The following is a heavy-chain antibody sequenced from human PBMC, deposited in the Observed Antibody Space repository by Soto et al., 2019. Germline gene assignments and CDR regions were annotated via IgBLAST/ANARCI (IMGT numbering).Heavy chain of an antibody. J-gene: IGHJ4*02. Sequence: SQTLSLTCAISGDSVSSNIAAWNWIRQSPSRGLEWLGRTYFRSKWYNEYAPSVKSRITITPDTSKNQFSLQLNSVTPEDAALYYCPRGGAIRGPCSGDNCLYNFDSWGQGSQVTVSS. V-gene: IGHV6-1*01. CDR3: PRGGAIRGPCSGDNCLYNFDS. D-gene: IGHD2-15*01. CDR1: GDSVSSNIAA. CDR2: TYFRSKWYN.